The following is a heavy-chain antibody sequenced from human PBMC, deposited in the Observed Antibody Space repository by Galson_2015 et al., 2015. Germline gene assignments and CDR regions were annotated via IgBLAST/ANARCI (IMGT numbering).Heavy chain of an antibody. Sequence: SLRLSCAASGFTFSDYAMNWVRQAPGKGLEWVSDISTGGTTYYADSVKGRFSITRDNYKSMLYLRMNSLRAEETAVYYCAKDHKWTSKDFGIHIATDYHDMDVLGKGTAVIFSS. CDR3: AKDHKWTSKDFGIHIATDYHDMDV. D-gene: IGHD3-3*01. CDR1: GFTFSDYA. V-gene: IGHV3-23*01. CDR2: ISTGGTT. J-gene: IGHJ6*03.